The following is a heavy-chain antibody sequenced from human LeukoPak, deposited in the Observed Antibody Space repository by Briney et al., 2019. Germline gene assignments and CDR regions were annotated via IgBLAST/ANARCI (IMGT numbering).Heavy chain of an antibody. J-gene: IGHJ4*02. CDR3: VRSASLCSSTSCYRMYYFDY. V-gene: IGHV4-34*01. CDR1: GFTFSSYA. Sequence: GSLRLSCAASGFTFSSYAMSWVRQAPGKGLEWIGEINHSGSTNYNPSLKSRVTISVDTSKNQFSLKLSSVTAADTAVYYCVRSASLCSSTSCYRMYYFDYWGQGTLVTVSS. D-gene: IGHD2-2*01. CDR2: INHSGST.